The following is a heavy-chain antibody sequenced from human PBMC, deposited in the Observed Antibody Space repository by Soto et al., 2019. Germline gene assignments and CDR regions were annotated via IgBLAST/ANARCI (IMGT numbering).Heavy chain of an antibody. CDR2: IYHSGST. D-gene: IGHD3-10*01. J-gene: IGHJ4*02. CDR1: SGSISSSNW. V-gene: IGHV4-4*02. CDR3: AGTEQGWFFDY. Sequence: SETLSLTCAVSSGSISSSNWWSWVRQPPGKGLEWIGEIYHSGSTNYNPSLKSRVTISVDKSKNQFSLKLSSVTAADTAVYYCAGTEQGWFFDYWGQGTLVTVSS.